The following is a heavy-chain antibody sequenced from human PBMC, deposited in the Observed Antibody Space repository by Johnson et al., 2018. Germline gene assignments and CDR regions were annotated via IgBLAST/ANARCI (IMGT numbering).Heavy chain of an antibody. CDR2: IWYDGSNK. J-gene: IGHJ3*02. Sequence: VQLLESGGGVVQPGRSLRLSCAASGFTFSSYGMHWVRQAPGKGLEWVAVIWYDGSNKYYADSVKGRFTISRDNSKNTLYLQMNSLRAEDTAVYYCAKLAVAGVGPAFDIWGQGTMVTVSS. CDR3: AKLAVAGVGPAFDI. V-gene: IGHV3-33*06. D-gene: IGHD6-19*01. CDR1: GFTFSSYG.